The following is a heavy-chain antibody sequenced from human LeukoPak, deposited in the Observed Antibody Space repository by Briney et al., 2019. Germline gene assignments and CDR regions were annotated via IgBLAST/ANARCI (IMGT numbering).Heavy chain of an antibody. CDR3: ARRPHGVGWFDP. CDR2: IYYSGST. V-gene: IGHV4-59*08. D-gene: IGHD3-16*01. J-gene: IGHJ5*02. Sequence: SETLSLTCTVSGGSISSYYWSWIRQPPGKGLEWIGHIYYSGSTNYNPSLKSRVTISVDTSKNQFSLKLSSVTAADTAVYYCARRPHGVGWFDPWGQGTLVIVSS. CDR1: GGSISSYY.